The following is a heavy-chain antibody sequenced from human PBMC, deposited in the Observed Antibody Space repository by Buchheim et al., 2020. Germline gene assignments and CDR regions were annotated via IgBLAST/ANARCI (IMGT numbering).Heavy chain of an antibody. CDR1: GFTFSNYI. J-gene: IGHJ4*02. D-gene: IGHD6-6*01. V-gene: IGHV3-33*08. CDR3: AREYSSSSLDY. Sequence: VQLVESGGGLVQPGGSLRLSCAASGFTFSNYIMHWVRQAPGKGLEWVAVIWYDGSNKYYADSVKGRFTISRDNSKNTLYLQMNSLRAEDTAVYYCAREYSSSSLDYWGQGTL. CDR2: IWYDGSNK.